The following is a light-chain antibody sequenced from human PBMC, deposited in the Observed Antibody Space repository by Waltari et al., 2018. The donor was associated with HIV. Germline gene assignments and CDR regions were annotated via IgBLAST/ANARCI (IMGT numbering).Light chain of an antibody. CDR1: QNILGS. J-gene: IGKJ3*01. CDR2: RVS. CDR3: QHYDTNSVAFT. V-gene: IGKV1-5*03. Sequence: DVRMMQSPTTLSASIGDRVTFTCRASQNILGSLAWYQQHEGRAPQLRIYRVSNLQAGVPSRFRGSGSGTEFTLTISGLQPEDFATYYCQHYDTNSVAFTFGPGTKVDMK.